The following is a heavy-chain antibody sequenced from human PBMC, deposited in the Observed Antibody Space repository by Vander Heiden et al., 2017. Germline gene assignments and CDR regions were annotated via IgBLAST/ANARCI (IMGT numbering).Heavy chain of an antibody. CDR1: GLPLLDHY. Sequence: EGRLVQSGGCLGQPGGCLRLSCPASGLPLLDHYMDWVRQAPGKGLEGVGRTRNKATSYTTEYAASVKGRFTISRDDSKKSMYLQMNSMQTEDTDVYYCARVYVYDSRGYDYWGEGPMVAVSS. J-gene: IGHJ4*02. V-gene: IGHV3-72*01. CDR3: ARVYVYDSRGYDY. CDR2: TRNKATSYTT. D-gene: IGHD3-22*01.